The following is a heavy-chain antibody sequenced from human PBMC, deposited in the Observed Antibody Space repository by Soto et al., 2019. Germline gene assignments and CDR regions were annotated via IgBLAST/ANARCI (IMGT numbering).Heavy chain of an antibody. CDR2: ISGSGGST. CDR1: GFTFSSYA. V-gene: IGHV3-23*01. Sequence: SLRLSCAASGFTFSSYAMSWVRQAPGKGLEWVSAISGSGGSTYYADSVKGRFTISRDNSKNTLYLQMNSLRAEDTAVYYCAKSGRYWFGPGYWGQGTLVTVSS. J-gene: IGHJ4*02. D-gene: IGHD3-10*01. CDR3: AKSGRYWFGPGY.